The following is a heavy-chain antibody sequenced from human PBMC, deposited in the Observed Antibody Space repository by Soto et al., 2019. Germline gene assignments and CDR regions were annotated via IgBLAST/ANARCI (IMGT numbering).Heavy chain of an antibody. CDR1: GGSFSGYY. J-gene: IGHJ6*02. V-gene: IGHV4-34*01. D-gene: IGHD2-15*01. CDR3: AAVHCSGGSCYRNYYYYGMDV. Sequence: QVQLQQWGAGLLKPSETLSLTCAVYGGSFSGYYWSWIRQPPGKGLEWIGEINHSGSTNYNPSLKSRVTISVDTSKNQFSLKLSSVTAADTAVYYCAAVHCSGGSCYRNYYYYGMDVWGQGTTVTVSS. CDR2: INHSGST.